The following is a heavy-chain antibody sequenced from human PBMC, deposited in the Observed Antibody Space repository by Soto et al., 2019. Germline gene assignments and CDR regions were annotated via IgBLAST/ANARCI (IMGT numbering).Heavy chain of an antibody. V-gene: IGHV4-4*07. CDR3: ARVSADTAMVKGYYYYGMDV. CDR1: GGSLSSYY. CDR2: IYPRGST. J-gene: IGHJ6*02. D-gene: IGHD5-18*01. Sequence: SETLSLTCTVSGGSLSSYYWSWIRQPAGKGLEWIGRIYPRGSTNYNPSLKSRVTMSVDTSKNQFSLKLSSVPAADTAVYYCARVSADTAMVKGYYYYGMDVWGQGTTVTVSS.